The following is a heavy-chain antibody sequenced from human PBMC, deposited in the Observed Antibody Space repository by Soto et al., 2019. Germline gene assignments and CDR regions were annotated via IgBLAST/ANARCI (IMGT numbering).Heavy chain of an antibody. CDR3: ARESTAMVTTTFDY. V-gene: IGHV4-31*03. CDR2: IYYSGST. Sequence: QVQLQESGPGLVKPSQTLSLTCTVSGGSISSGGYYWSWIRQHPGKGLEWIGYIYYSGSTYYNPYLKSRVTISVDTSKNQFSLKLSSVTAADTAVYYCARESTAMVTTTFDYWGQGTLVTVSS. D-gene: IGHD5-18*01. CDR1: GGSISSGGYY. J-gene: IGHJ4*02.